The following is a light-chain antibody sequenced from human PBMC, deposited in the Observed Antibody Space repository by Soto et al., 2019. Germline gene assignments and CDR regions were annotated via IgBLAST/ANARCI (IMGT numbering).Light chain of an antibody. V-gene: IGKV3-11*01. CDR2: DAS. Sequence: EIVLTQSPATLSLSPGERATLSCRASQSVSSYLAWYQQKPGQAPRLLIYDASNRATGIPARFSGSGSGTDFTLTISNLEPEDFAVYYCQQRSNWPPLMYTFGQGTKVDIK. CDR3: QQRSNWPPLMYT. J-gene: IGKJ2*01. CDR1: QSVSSY.